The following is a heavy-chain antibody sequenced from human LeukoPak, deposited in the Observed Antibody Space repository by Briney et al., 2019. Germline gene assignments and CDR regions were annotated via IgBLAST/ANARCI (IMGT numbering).Heavy chain of an antibody. Sequence: SETLSLTCTVSGGSISSYYWSWMRQHPGKELEWIGYIYYSGSTNYNPFLKSRVTISVDTSKNQLSLKLSSVTAADTAVYYCARDGAPDYGGNSGCNFDLWGRGTLVTVSS. CDR3: ARDGAPDYGGNSGCNFDL. D-gene: IGHD4-23*01. J-gene: IGHJ2*01. V-gene: IGHV4-59*01. CDR1: GGSISSYY. CDR2: IYYSGST.